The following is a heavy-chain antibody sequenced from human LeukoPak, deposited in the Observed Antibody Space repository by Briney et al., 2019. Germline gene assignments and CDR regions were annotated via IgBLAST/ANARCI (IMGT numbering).Heavy chain of an antibody. CDR3: ARHGTPSDAFDI. D-gene: IGHD5-24*01. CDR1: GHSFTSYW. CDR2: IDPSDSCT. Sequence: GESLRISCKGSGHSFTSYWISWVRQMPGKGLEWMGRIDPSDSCTNYSPSFQGHVTISADKSISTAYLQWSSLKASDTAMYYCARHGTPSDAFDIWGQGTMVTVSS. V-gene: IGHV5-10-1*01. J-gene: IGHJ3*02.